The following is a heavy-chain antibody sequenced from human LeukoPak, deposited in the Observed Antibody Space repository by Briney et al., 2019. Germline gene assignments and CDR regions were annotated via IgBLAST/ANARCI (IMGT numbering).Heavy chain of an antibody. CDR2: ISYDGSNK. CDR3: AKDLYGSGSCFDY. V-gene: IGHV3-30*18. CDR1: GFTFSSYG. Sequence: GGSLRLSCAASGFTFSSYGMHWVRQARGKGLEWVAVISYDGSNKYYADSVKGRFTISRDNSKNTLYLQVNSLRAEDTAVYYCAKDLYGSGSCFDYWGQGTLVTVSS. D-gene: IGHD3-10*01. J-gene: IGHJ4*02.